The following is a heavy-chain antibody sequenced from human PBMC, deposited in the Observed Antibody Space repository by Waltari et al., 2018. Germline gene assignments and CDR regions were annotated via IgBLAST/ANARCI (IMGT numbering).Heavy chain of an antibody. CDR2: IYTSGST. Sequence: QVQLQESGPGLVKPSQTLSLTCTVSGGSLSSGSYYWSWIRQPAGKGLEWIGRIYTSGSTNYNPSLKSRVTISVDTSKNQFSLKLSSVTAADTAVYYCARYGGITFDYWGQGTLVTVSS. D-gene: IGHD2-15*01. J-gene: IGHJ4*02. CDR3: ARYGGITFDY. CDR1: GGSLSSGSYY. V-gene: IGHV4-61*02.